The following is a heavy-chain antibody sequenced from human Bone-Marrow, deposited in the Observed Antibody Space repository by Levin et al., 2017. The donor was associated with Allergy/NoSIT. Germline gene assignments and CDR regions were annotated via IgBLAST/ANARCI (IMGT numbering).Heavy chain of an antibody. CDR3: ARIKWRLTGYYIDY. V-gene: IGHV3-11*03. D-gene: IGHD3-9*01. CDR2: ISGSSSYT. CDR1: GFTFSDYY. Sequence: RGESLKISCAASGFTFSDYYMSWIRQAPGPGLEWLSYISGSSSYTNNADPVKGRFTIPRDNTKNSLYLQMNSQRAEDTAVYYCARIKWRLTGYYIDYWGQGTLVTVSS. J-gene: IGHJ4*02.